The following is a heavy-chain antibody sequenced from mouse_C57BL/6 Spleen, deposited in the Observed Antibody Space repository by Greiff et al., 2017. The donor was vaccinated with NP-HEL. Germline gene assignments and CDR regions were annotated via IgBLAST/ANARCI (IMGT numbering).Heavy chain of an antibody. CDR1: GFNIKDYY. D-gene: IGHD1-1*01. V-gene: IGHV14-1*01. Sequence: EVQLQQSGAELVRPGASVKLSCTASGFNIKDYYMHWVKQRPEQGLEWIGRIDPEDGDTEYAPKFQGKATMTADTASNTAYLQLSSLTSEDTAVYYCTTGYYGSRGAWFAYWGQGTLVTVSA. J-gene: IGHJ3*01. CDR3: TTGYYGSRGAWFAY. CDR2: IDPEDGDT.